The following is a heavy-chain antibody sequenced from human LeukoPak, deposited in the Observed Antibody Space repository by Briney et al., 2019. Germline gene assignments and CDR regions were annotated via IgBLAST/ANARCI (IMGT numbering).Heavy chain of an antibody. D-gene: IGHD2-15*01. J-gene: IGHJ6*02. CDR3: ARDGDIVVVVAATYGMDV. V-gene: IGHV3-30-3*01. CDR1: GFIFNTYA. Sequence: GGSLRLSCAASGFIFNTYAMHWVRQAPGRGLEWVAVMPYDGSNKYYADSVKGRFTISRDNSKNTLYLQMNSLRAEDTAVYYCARDGDIVVVVAATYGMDVWGQGTTVTVSS. CDR2: MPYDGSNK.